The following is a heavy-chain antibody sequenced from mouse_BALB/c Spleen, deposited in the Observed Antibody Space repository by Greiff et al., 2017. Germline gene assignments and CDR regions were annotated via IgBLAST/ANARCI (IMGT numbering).Heavy chain of an antibody. Sequence: EVQLQQSGPGLVKPSQSLSLTCTVTGYSITSDYAWNWIRQFPGNKLEWMGYISYSGSTSYNPSLKSRISITRDTSKNQFFLQLNSVTTEDTATYYCARRLLRFHWYFDVWGAGTTVTVSS. CDR3: ARRLLRFHWYFDV. J-gene: IGHJ1*01. D-gene: IGHD1-1*01. CDR1: GYSITSDYA. CDR2: ISYSGST. V-gene: IGHV3-2*02.